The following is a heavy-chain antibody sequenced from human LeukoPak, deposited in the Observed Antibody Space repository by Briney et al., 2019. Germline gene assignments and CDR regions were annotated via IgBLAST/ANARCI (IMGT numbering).Heavy chain of an antibody. J-gene: IGHJ4*02. Sequence: QTGGSLRLSCAASGFTFDDYAMHWVRQAPGKGLEWVAVISYDGSNKYYADSVKGRFTISRDNSKNTLYLQMNSLRAEDTAVYYCASLTVTRITQPDYWGQGTLVTVSS. D-gene: IGHD4-17*01. CDR2: ISYDGSNK. CDR1: GFTFDDYA. V-gene: IGHV3-30-3*01. CDR3: ASLTVTRITQPDY.